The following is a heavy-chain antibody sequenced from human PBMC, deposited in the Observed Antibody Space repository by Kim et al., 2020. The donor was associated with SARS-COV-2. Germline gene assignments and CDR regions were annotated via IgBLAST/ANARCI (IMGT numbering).Heavy chain of an antibody. D-gene: IGHD6-6*01. V-gene: IGHV4-4*02. J-gene: IGHJ5*02. Sequence: YNPSLKSRVTISVDKSKNQFSLKLSSVTAADTAVYYCARDLGAARSWFDPWGQGTLVTVSS. CDR3: ARDLGAARSWFDP.